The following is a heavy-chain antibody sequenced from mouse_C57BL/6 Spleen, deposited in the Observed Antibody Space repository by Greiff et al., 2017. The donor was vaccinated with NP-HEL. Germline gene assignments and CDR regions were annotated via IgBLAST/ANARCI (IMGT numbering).Heavy chain of an antibody. CDR3: ARLGDYHYYAMDY. V-gene: IGHV5-12*01. J-gene: IGHJ4*01. Sequence: QLVESGGGLVQPGGSLKLSCAASGFTFSDYYMYWVRQTPEKRLEWVAYISNGGGSTYYPDTVKGRFTISRDNAKNTLYLQMSRLKSEDTAMYYCARLGDYHYYAMDYWGQGTSVTVSS. CDR1: GFTFSDYY. D-gene: IGHD2-4*01. CDR2: ISNGGGST.